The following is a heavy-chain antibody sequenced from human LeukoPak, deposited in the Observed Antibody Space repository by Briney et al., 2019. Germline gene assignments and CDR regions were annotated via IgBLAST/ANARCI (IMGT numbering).Heavy chain of an antibody. V-gene: IGHV3-23*01. D-gene: IGHD5-18*01. CDR3: AKERGYSYGPYYYYGMDV. Sequence: GGSLRLSCAASGFTVSSNYMSWVRQAPGKGLEWVSAISGSGGSTYYADSVKGRFTISRDNSKNTLYLQMNSLRAEDTAVYYCAKERGYSYGPYYYYGMDVWGQGTTVTVSS. J-gene: IGHJ6*02. CDR2: ISGSGGST. CDR1: GFTVSSNY.